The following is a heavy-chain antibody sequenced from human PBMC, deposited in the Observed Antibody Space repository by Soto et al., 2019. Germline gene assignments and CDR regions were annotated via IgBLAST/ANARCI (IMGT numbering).Heavy chain of an antibody. V-gene: IGHV1-2*04. Sequence: ASVKVSCKASGYTFTGYYMHWVRQAPGQGLEWMGWINPNSGGTNYAQKFQGWVTMTRDTSISTAYMELSRLRSDDTAVYYCARTYYDFWSGRGTDAFDIWGQGTMVTVSS. CDR1: GYTFTGYY. CDR2: INPNSGGT. D-gene: IGHD3-3*01. CDR3: ARTYYDFWSGRGTDAFDI. J-gene: IGHJ3*02.